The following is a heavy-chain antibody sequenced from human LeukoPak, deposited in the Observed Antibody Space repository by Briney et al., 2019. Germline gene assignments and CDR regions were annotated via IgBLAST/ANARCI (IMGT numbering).Heavy chain of an antibody. D-gene: IGHD2-8*01. CDR3: ARDNGENYHTAFDY. J-gene: IGHJ4*02. CDR2: IHGDGRTT. V-gene: IGHV3-74*01. Sequence: PGGSLTLSCAASGFTFSSYWIHWVRQVPGKGLVWVSRIHGDGRTTTYADSVKGRFTISRDNAKNTLYLQMNSLRAEDTAVYYCARDNGENYHTAFDYWGQGTLVTVPS. CDR1: GFTFSSYW.